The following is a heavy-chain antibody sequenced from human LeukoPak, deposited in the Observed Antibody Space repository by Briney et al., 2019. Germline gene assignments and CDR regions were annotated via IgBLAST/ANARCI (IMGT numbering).Heavy chain of an antibody. CDR1: GDSISTYY. D-gene: IGHD3-9*01. J-gene: IGHJ4*02. CDR3: ARDVVILTGYYIFDY. Sequence: SETLSLTCTVSGDSISTYYWSWIRQLPGKGLEWIGYVYYSGGTNYNPSLKSRVTISVDTSKNQFSLKLSSVTAADTAVYYCARDVVILTGYYIFDYWGQGTLVTVSS. CDR2: VYYSGGT. V-gene: IGHV4-59*01.